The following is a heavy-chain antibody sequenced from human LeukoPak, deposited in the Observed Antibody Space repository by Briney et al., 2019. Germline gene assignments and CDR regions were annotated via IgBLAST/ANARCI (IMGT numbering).Heavy chain of an antibody. CDR3: ATQNCSSTSCYIVY. D-gene: IGHD2-2*02. CDR2: ISAYNGNT. V-gene: IGHV1-18*01. CDR1: GYTFTSYG. Sequence: ASVKVSCKASGYTFTSYGISWVRQAPGQGLEWMGWISAYNGNTNYAQKLQGRVTMTTDTSTSTAYMELRSLRSDDTAVYYCATQNCSSTSCYIVYWGQGTLVTVSS. J-gene: IGHJ4*02.